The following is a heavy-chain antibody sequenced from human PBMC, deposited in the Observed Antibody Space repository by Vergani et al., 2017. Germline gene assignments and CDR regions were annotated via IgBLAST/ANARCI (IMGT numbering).Heavy chain of an antibody. J-gene: IGHJ1*01. CDR2: ISYDGTQK. Sequence: QVHLVESGGGVVQPGRSLRLSCVVSGFTSSYSGMHWVRQAPGKGLEWVAVISYDGTQKYYADSVKGRFTISRDNSKSTLYLQMNSLRTEDTAVYYWATKSCGTPGCQIGYFREWVQGTLVTVSS. V-gene: IGHV3-30*03. CDR1: GFTSSYSG. CDR3: ATKSCGTPGCQIGYFRE. D-gene: IGHD1-1*01.